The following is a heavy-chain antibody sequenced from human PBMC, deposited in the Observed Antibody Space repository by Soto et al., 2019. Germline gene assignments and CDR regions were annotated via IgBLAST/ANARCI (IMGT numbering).Heavy chain of an antibody. CDR1: GGSISSGDYY. V-gene: IGHV4-30-4*01. CDR3: VREVKMATTFDY. Sequence: QVQLQESGPGLVKPSQTLSLTCTVSGGSISSGDYYWSWIRQPPGKGLEWIGYIYYSGSTYYNPSLKRRVTISVDTSKNQCSLKLSSVTAADTAVYYCVREVKMATTFDYWGQGTLVTVSS. D-gene: IGHD5-12*01. CDR2: IYYSGST. J-gene: IGHJ4*02.